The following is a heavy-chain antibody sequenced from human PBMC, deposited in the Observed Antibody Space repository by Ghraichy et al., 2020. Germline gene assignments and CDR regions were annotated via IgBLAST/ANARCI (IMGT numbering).Heavy chain of an antibody. CDR1: GGTFSSYA. D-gene: IGHD3-22*01. CDR3: AREVGPDYYDSSGYFE. CDR2: IIPIFGTA. Sequence: SVKVSCKASGGTFSSYAISWVRQAPGQGLEWMGGIIPIFGTANYAQKFQGRVTITTDESTSTAYMELSSLRSEDTAVYYCAREVGPDYYDSSGYFEWGQGTLVTVSS. J-gene: IGHJ4*02. V-gene: IGHV1-69*05.